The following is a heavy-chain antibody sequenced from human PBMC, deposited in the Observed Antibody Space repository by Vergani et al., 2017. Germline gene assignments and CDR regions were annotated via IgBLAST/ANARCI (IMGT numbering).Heavy chain of an antibody. D-gene: IGHD2-2*01. CDR2: IWYDGSNK. Sequence: QVQLVESGGGVVQPGRSLRLSCAASGFTFSSYGMHWVRQAPGKGLEWVAVIWYDGSNKYYADSVKGRFTISRDNSKNTLYLQMNSLRAEDTVVYYCARDRDIVVVPAAILPAFDIWGQGTMVTVSS. J-gene: IGHJ3*02. CDR3: ARDRDIVVVPAAILPAFDI. V-gene: IGHV3-33*01. CDR1: GFTFSSYG.